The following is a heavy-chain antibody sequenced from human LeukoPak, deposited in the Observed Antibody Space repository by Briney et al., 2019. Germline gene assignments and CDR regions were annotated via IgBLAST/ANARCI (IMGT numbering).Heavy chain of an antibody. V-gene: IGHV3-23*01. CDR1: GFTFSSYA. J-gene: IGHJ6*03. D-gene: IGHD3-22*01. Sequence: SGGSLRLSCAASGFTFSSYAMSWVRQAPGKGLEWVSAISGSGGSTYYADSVKGRFTISRDNSKNTLYLQMNSLRPEDTAVYYCARDPYYDSSDSYFFYYYYMDVWGKGTTGTISS. CDR2: ISGSGGST. CDR3: ARDPYYDSSDSYFFYYYYMDV.